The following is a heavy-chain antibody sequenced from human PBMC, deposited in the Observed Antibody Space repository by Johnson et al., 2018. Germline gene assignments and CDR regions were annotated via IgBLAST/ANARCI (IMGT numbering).Heavy chain of an antibody. J-gene: IGHJ1*01. D-gene: IGHD5-24*01. CDR3: AGDWEEMATITRYFQH. Sequence: EVQLVETGGGLVQPGGSLRLSCAASRFSFSSHAMSWVRQAPGKGLEWVSIFTGSAGSTYFADSMKGRFTISRDNAKKSLDLQMNSLGAEDTAVYYCAGDWEEMATITRYFQHWGQGTLVTVSS. V-gene: IGHV3-23*04. CDR1: RFSFSSHA. CDR2: FTGSAGST.